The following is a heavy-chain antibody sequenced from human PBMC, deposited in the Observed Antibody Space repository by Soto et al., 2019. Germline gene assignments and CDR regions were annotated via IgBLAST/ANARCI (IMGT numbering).Heavy chain of an antibody. J-gene: IGHJ4*02. D-gene: IGHD2-21*02. CDR1: GGSISSGGYS. V-gene: IGHV4-30-2*01. CDR2: IYHSGST. Sequence: SETLSLTCAVSGGSISSGGYSWSWIRQPPGKGLEWIGYIYHSGSTYYNPSLKSRVTISVDRSKNQFSLKLSSVTAADTAVYYCARGRGVTYYFDYWGQGTLVTVSS. CDR3: ARGRGVTYYFDY.